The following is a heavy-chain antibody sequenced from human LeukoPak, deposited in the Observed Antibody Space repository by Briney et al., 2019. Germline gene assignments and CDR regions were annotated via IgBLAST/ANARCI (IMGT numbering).Heavy chain of an antibody. CDR2: IYYSGST. Sequence: SETLSLTCTVSGGSISSYYWSWIRQPPGKGLDWIGYIYYSGSTNYNPSLKSRVTISVDTSKNQFSLKLSSVTAADTAVYYCATGTLVGYCSSTSCYAFDIWGQGTMVTVS. D-gene: IGHD2-2*01. CDR1: GGSISSYY. J-gene: IGHJ3*02. CDR3: ATGTLVGYCSSTSCYAFDI. V-gene: IGHV4-59*01.